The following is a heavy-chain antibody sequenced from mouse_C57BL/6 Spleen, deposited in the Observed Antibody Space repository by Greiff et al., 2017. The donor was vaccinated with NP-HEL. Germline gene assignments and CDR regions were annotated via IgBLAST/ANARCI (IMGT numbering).Heavy chain of an antibody. CDR2: IYPGDGDT. CDR1: GYAFSSSW. CDR3: ARGIYYDYDPYV. J-gene: IGHJ1*03. D-gene: IGHD2-4*01. Sequence: QVQLQQSGPELVKPGASVKISCKASGYAFSSSWMNWVKQRPGTGLEWIGRIYPGDGDTNYNGKFKGKATLTADKSSSTAYMQLSILTSEDSAVYFCARGIYYDYDPYVWGTGTTVTVSS. V-gene: IGHV1-82*01.